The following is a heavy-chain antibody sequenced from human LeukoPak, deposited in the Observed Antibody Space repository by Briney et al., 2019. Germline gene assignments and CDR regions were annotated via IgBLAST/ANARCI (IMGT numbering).Heavy chain of an antibody. CDR1: GYTFTGYY. V-gene: IGHV1-2*02. Sequence: ASVKVSCKASGYTFTGYYMHWVRQAPGQGLEWMGWINPNSGGTNYAQKFRGRVTMTRDTSISTAYMELSRLRSDDTAVYYCARMGPRSYCSSTSCYMSIWGQGTLVTVSS. CDR3: ARMGPRSYCSSTSCYMSI. CDR2: INPNSGGT. J-gene: IGHJ4*02. D-gene: IGHD2-2*02.